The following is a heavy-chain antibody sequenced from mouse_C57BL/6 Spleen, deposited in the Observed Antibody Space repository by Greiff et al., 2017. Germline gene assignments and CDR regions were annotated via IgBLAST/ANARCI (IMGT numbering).Heavy chain of an antibody. Sequence: VQLQESGAELVKPGASVKISCKASGYAFSSYWMNWVKQRPGQGLEWIGQIYPGDGDTNYNGKFKGKAPLTADKSSSTAYMQLSSLTSEDSAVYFCERSGDYEEYAMDYWGQGTSVTVSS. CDR1: GYAFSSYW. J-gene: IGHJ4*01. D-gene: IGHD2-4*01. CDR2: IYPGDGDT. CDR3: ERSGDYEEYAMDY. V-gene: IGHV1-80*01.